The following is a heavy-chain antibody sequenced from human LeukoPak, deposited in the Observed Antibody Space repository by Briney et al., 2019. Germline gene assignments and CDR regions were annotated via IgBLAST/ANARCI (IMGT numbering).Heavy chain of an antibody. J-gene: IGHJ3*02. Sequence: ASVKVSCKASGYTFTSYYMHWVRQAPGQGLEWMGIINPSGGSTSYAQKFQGRVTMTRDMSTSTVYMELSSLRSEDTAVYYCARVLLPYYDYVWGSRYDAFDIWGQGTMVTVSS. CDR2: INPSGGST. CDR3: ARVLLPYYDYVWGSRYDAFDI. V-gene: IGHV1-46*01. CDR1: GYTFTSYY. D-gene: IGHD3-16*01.